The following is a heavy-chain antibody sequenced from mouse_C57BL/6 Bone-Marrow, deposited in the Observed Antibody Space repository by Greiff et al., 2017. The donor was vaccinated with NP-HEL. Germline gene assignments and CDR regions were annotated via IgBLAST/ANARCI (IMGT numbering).Heavy chain of an antibody. Sequence: EVHLVESGGGLVQPGGSMKLSCVASGFTFSNYWMNWVRQSPEKGLEWVAQIRLKSDNYATHYAESVKGRFTISRDDSKSSVYLQMNNLRAEDTGIYYCTLYYYGSRPPYWYFDVWGTGTTVTVSS. J-gene: IGHJ1*03. CDR1: GFTFSNYW. CDR2: IRLKSDNYAT. V-gene: IGHV6-3*01. D-gene: IGHD1-1*01. CDR3: TLYYYGSRPPYWYFDV.